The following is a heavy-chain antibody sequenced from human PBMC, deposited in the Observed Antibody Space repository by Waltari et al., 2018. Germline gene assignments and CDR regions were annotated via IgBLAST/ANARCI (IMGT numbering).Heavy chain of an antibody. CDR2: IIQCLGKA. V-gene: IGHV1-69*01. Sequence: QVQLVQSGAEVKKPGSSVKVSCKASGGTFSSYAISWVRQAPGQGLEWRGGIIQCLGKANYEQKCQGRVTITADESTSTAYRELSSLRSEDTAVYYCARGVSFYYYYYGMDVWGQGTTVTVSS. CDR1: GGTFSSYA. J-gene: IGHJ6*02. CDR3: ARGVSFYYYYYGMDV.